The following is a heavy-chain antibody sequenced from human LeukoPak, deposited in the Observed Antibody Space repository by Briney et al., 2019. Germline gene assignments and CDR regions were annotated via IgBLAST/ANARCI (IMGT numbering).Heavy chain of an antibody. V-gene: IGHV4-34*01. CDR2: INHSGST. D-gene: IGHD3-22*01. CDR3: ARVCDSSGYYSAFDI. CDR1: GGSISSLY. Sequence: PSETLSLTCSVSGGSISSLYWSWIRQPPGKGLEWIGEINHSGSTNYNPSLKSRVTISVDTSKNQFSLKLSSVTAADTAVYYCARVCDSSGYYSAFDIWGQGTMATVSS. J-gene: IGHJ3*02.